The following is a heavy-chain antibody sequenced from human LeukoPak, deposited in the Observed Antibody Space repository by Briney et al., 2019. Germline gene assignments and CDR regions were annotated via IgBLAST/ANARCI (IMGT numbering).Heavy chain of an antibody. D-gene: IGHD1-1*01. CDR3: ARDRLGATGHWRIDV. CDR1: GGSLSSYY. CDR2: IYNSGTT. J-gene: IGHJ2*01. Sequence: SEALSLTCTVSGGSLSSYYWTWIRQPAGKGLEWIGRIYNSGTTNYSPSLESRVTMSLDTSKNRFSLSLSSVTAADTAVYYCARDRLGATGHWRIDVWGRGTLVTVSS. V-gene: IGHV4-4*07.